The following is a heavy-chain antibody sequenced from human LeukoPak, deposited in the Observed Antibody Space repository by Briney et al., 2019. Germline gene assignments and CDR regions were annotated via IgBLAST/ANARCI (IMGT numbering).Heavy chain of an antibody. CDR3: ARDRGSTGYYYLDS. V-gene: IGHV4-59*02. J-gene: IGHJ4*02. D-gene: IGHD1-26*01. Sequence: SETLSLTCSVSGGPVTEYYWSWVRQPPGKGLEWIGYTYHTGSTNYSPSLKSRVTMSVDASRNQFSLKLVSVTAADTAVYYCARDRGSTGYYYLDSWGQGILVTVSS. CDR2: TYHTGST. CDR1: GGPVTEYY.